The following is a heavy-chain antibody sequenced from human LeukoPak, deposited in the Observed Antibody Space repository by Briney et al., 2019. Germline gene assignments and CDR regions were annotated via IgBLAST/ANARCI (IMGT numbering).Heavy chain of an antibody. Sequence: ASVKVSCKASGYTFTSYGISWVRQAPGQGLEWMGWISAYNGNTNYAQKFQGRVTMTRSNSISTVYMELSSLRSEDTAVYYCARGGWMSAHDYWGQGTLVTVSS. D-gene: IGHD5-12*01. V-gene: IGHV1-18*01. CDR1: GYTFTSYG. CDR3: ARGGWMSAHDY. CDR2: ISAYNGNT. J-gene: IGHJ4*02.